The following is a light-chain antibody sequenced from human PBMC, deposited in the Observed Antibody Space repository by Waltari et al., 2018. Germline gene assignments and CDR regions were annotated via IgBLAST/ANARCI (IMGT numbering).Light chain of an antibody. V-gene: IGKV1-5*03. CDR1: QSIRTW. CDR2: STS. CDR3: QQYNTYSTDT. Sequence: DIQMTQSPSILSASVGDRVTITCRASQSIRTWLAWNQQKPGKAPKLHLYSTSNLETGVPSRFSGSGSGTEFSLTISSLQPDDFATYYCQQYNTYSTDTFGQGTKLEIK. J-gene: IGKJ2*01.